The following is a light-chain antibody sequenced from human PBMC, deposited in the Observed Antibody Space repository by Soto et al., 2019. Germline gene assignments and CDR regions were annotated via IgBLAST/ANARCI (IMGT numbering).Light chain of an antibody. CDR3: SSYTSSSTVV. V-gene: IGLV2-14*01. CDR1: SSDVGGYNY. J-gene: IGLJ2*01. Sequence: QSVLTQPASVSGSPGQSITISCTGTSSDVGGYNYVSWYQQHTGKAPKLKIYDVSNRPSGVSNRFSGSKSGNTASLTISGLQAEDEADYYCSSYTSSSTVVFGGGTKLTVL. CDR2: DVS.